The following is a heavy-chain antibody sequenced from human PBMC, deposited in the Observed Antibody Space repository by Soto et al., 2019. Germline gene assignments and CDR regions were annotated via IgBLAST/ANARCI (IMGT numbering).Heavy chain of an antibody. J-gene: IGHJ5*02. CDR1: GFTFSSYA. CDR2: ISYDGSNK. Sequence: QVQLVESGGGVVQPGRSLRLSCVASGFTFSSYAMHWVRQAPGKGLEWVAVISYDGSNKYYADSVKGRFTISRDNSKNTLYLQMNSLRAEDTAVYYCAREIAAAMNWFDPWGQGTLVTVSS. D-gene: IGHD6-13*01. V-gene: IGHV3-30-3*01. CDR3: AREIAAAMNWFDP.